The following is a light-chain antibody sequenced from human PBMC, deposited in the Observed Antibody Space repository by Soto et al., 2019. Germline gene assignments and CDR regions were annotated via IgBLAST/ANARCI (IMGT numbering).Light chain of an antibody. CDR3: LQHYVYPWA. Sequence: DIQMTQSPSSLSASIGDGVTITCRPSQAISNDLDWYQQKLGKAPKRLIYDAFSLQSGVPSRFSGNASGADFTLTISSLQAEDVATYFCLQHYVYPWAFGQGTKVEIK. V-gene: IGKV1-17*01. CDR1: QAISND. CDR2: DAF. J-gene: IGKJ1*01.